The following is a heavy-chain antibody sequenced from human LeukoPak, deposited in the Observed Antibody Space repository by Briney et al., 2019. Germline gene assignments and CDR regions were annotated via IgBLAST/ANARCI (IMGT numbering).Heavy chain of an antibody. J-gene: IGHJ4*02. D-gene: IGHD4-23*01. CDR2: LSDNGETA. Sequence: PSGTLSLTCAVSGGSISTSNWWSWVRQAPGKGLEWVSGLSDNGETAHADSVRGRFTISRGNSKNTLYLQMNSLRVEDTAIYYCAKSPQGPRWDLACWGQGTLVTVSS. CDR1: GGSISTSN. V-gene: IGHV3-23*01. CDR3: AKSPQGPRWDLAC.